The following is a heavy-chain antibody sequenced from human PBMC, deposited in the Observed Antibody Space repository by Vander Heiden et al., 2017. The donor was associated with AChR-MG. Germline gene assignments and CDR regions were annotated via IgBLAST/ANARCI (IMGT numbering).Heavy chain of an antibody. CDR2: IYPGDSDT. CDR1: GYKFAIYW. CDR3: ARRSLVDDGSYYYLDV. V-gene: IGHV5-51*01. J-gene: IGHJ6*02. Sequence: EVQLVQSGAEATKPGESLKLSSKASGYKFAIYWIAWVRQMPGNGLEYMGIIYPGDSDTKYSPSFEGQVTISVDKSINTAYLQWSSLKAPDTAMYYCARRSLVDDGSYYYLDVWGQGTTVTVSS. D-gene: IGHD3-10*01.